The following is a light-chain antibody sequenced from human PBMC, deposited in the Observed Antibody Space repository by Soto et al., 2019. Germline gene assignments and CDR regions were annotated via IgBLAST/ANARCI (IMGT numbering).Light chain of an antibody. Sequence: EIVMTHSPATLSVSPGERATLSCRASQSVSSNLAWYQQKPGQAPRLLIYGASTRATGIPASFSGSGSGTEFPLSFTCLRSEVFAFYSGLQNNTWPFSFGGGT. CDR1: QSVSSN. V-gene: IGKV3-15*01. J-gene: IGKJ4*01. CDR3: LQNNTWPFS. CDR2: GAS.